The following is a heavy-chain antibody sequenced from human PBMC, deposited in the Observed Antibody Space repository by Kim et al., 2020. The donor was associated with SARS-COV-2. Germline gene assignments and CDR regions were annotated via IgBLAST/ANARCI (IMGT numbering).Heavy chain of an antibody. CDR1: GGSFSGYY. V-gene: IGHV4-34*01. D-gene: IGHD5-18*01. Sequence: SETLSLTCAVYGGSFSGYYWSWIRQPPGKGLEWIGEINHSGSTNYNPSLKSRVTISVDTSKNQFSLKLSSVTAADTAVYYCARSGAYSYGYCPYYYYYGMDFWGQGTTVTVSS. CDR3: ARSGAYSYGYCPYYYYYGMDF. CDR2: INHSGST. J-gene: IGHJ6*02.